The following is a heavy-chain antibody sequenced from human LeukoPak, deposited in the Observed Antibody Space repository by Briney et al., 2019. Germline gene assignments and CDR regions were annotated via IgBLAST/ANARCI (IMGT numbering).Heavy chain of an antibody. CDR2: ISKTGST. D-gene: IGHD3-22*01. V-gene: IGHV4-59*01. Sequence: PSETLSLTCTVSGGSISNYYWSWIRQSPGKGLEWIGYISKTGSTNYNPSLKSRVTISIDTSKEQFSLRLSSVTAADTAVYYCARVVVDTSEDYFDYWGQGTLVTVSS. J-gene: IGHJ4*02. CDR1: GGSISNYY. CDR3: ARVVVDTSEDYFDY.